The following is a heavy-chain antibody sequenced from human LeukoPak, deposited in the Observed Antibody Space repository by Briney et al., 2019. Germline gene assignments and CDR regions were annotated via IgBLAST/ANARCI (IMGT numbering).Heavy chain of an antibody. D-gene: IGHD3-3*01. CDR1: GFTFSSYA. CDR2: ISYDGSNK. CDR3: ARHPLRFHPPLANYYYYMDV. Sequence: GGSLRLSCAASGFTFSSYAMHWVRQAPGKGLEWVAVISYDGSNKYYADSVKGRFTISRDNSKNTLYLQMNSLRAEDTAVYYCARHPLRFHPPLANYYYYMDVWGKGTTVTVSS. J-gene: IGHJ6*03. V-gene: IGHV3-30*04.